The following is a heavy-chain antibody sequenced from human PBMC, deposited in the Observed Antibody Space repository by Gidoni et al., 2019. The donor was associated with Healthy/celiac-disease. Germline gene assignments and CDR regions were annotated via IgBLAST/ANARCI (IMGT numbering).Heavy chain of an antibody. CDR2: IYHGGRT. J-gene: IGHJ2*01. D-gene: IGHD3-22*01. CDR1: GGSISSSNG. Sequence: QVQLQESGPGLVKPSGTLSLTRAVYGGSISSSNGWSGVRQPPGKGLEWIGEIYHGGRTNYNPSLKSRVPISVDKSKIQFSLQLSSVTAAATAVYYCARGASEPYYYDSSGYYWYFDLWGRGTLVTVSS. CDR3: ARGASEPYYYDSSGYYWYFDL. V-gene: IGHV4-4*02.